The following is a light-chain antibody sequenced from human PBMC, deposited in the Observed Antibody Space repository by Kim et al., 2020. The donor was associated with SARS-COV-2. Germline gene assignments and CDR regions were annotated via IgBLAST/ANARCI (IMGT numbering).Light chain of an antibody. J-gene: IGKJ1*01. CDR1: QSVSSY. V-gene: IGKV3-11*01. Sequence: PASLSLAPGERATLSCRASQSVSSYLAWYQQKPGQAPRLLIYDASNRASGIPARFSGSGSGTDFTLTISSLEPEDFAVYYCQQRSNFGQGTKVE. CDR2: DAS. CDR3: QQRSN.